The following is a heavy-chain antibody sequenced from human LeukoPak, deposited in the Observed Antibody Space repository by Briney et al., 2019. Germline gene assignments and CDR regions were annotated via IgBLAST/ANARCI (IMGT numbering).Heavy chain of an antibody. CDR2: IKQDGGEK. CDR1: GFSFSTSW. V-gene: IGHV3-7*01. D-gene: IGHD4-11*01. Sequence: GGSLRLSCAASGFSFSTSWMNWVRQAPGKGLEWVANIKQDGGEKYYVDSVKGRFTISRDNAKNSLFLQMNNLRAEDTAVYYCTRDDYSDYGYSSYYYMDVWGEGTTVTVSS. J-gene: IGHJ6*03. CDR3: TRDDYSDYGYSSYYYMDV.